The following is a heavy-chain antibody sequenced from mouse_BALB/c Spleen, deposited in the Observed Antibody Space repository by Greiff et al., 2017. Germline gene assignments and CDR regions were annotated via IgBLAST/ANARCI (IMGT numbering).Heavy chain of an antibody. CDR2: INSNGGST. CDR1: GFTFSSYG. CDR3: ARDPYYYFDY. Sequence: EVQRVESGGGLVQPGGSLKLSCAASGFTFSSYGMSWVRQTPDKRLELVATINSNGGSTYYPDSVKGRFTISRDNAKNTLYLQMSSLKSEDTAMYYCARDPYYYFDYWGQGTTLTVSS. J-gene: IGHJ2*01. V-gene: IGHV5-6-3*01.